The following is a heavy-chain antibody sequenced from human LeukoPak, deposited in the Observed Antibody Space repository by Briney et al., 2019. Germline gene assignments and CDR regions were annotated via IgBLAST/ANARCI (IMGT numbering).Heavy chain of an antibody. CDR1: GFTFSSYA. CDR3: ARDGLAYCGGDCRSVDY. J-gene: IGHJ4*02. V-gene: IGHV3-30*04. CDR2: ISYDGNNK. Sequence: GRSLRLSCAASGFTFSSYAMHWVRQAPGKGLERVAVISYDGNNKYYADSVKGRFTISRDNSKNTLYLQMNSLRAEDTAVYYCARDGLAYCGGDCRSVDYWGQGTLVTVSS. D-gene: IGHD2-21*02.